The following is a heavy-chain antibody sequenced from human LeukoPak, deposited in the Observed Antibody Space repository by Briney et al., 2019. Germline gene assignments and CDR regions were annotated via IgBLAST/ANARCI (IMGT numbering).Heavy chain of an antibody. CDR3: AREAVGPTYYFDY. Sequence: SETLSLTCTVYGGSFSGYYWSWIRQPAGKGLEWIGRIYTSGSTNFNPSLKSRVTISLDTSKNQFSLRVNSVTAADTAVYYCAREAVGPTYYFDYWGQGTLVTVSS. J-gene: IGHJ4*02. CDR1: GGSFSGYY. D-gene: IGHD1-26*01. CDR2: IYTSGST. V-gene: IGHV4-4*07.